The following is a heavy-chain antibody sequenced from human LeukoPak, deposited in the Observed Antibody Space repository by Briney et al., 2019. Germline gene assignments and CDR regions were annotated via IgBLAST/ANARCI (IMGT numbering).Heavy chain of an antibody. CDR2: VYYSGNT. Sequence: PSETLSLTCTVSGDSISRSTYYWGWIRQPPGKGLEWIGSVYYSGNTYYNPSLKSRVTISVETSKNQFSLKLSSVTAADTAVYYCARGLFRYSSGWYSHNWFDPWGQGTLVTVPS. D-gene: IGHD6-19*01. CDR1: GDSISRSTYY. J-gene: IGHJ5*02. CDR3: ARGLFRYSSGWYSHNWFDP. V-gene: IGHV4-39*01.